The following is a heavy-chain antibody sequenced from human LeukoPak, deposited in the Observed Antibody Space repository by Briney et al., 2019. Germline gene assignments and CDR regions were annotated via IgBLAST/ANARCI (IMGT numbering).Heavy chain of an antibody. Sequence: GGSLRLSCAASGVTFSSYGMHWVCQVPGKGLEWVAVIWYDGSKEYYADSVKGRFTISRDNSKNTLYLQMTSLRAEDTAVYYCARDRCSGGSCDSGAEYFQHWGQGTLVTVSS. J-gene: IGHJ1*01. CDR1: GVTFSSYG. D-gene: IGHD2-15*01. CDR3: ARDRCSGGSCDSGAEYFQH. CDR2: IWYDGSKE. V-gene: IGHV3-33*01.